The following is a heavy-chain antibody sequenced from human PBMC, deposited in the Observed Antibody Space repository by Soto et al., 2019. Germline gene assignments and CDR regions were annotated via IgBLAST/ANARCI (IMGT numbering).Heavy chain of an antibody. CDR2: ISSSSSYI. V-gene: IGHV3-21*01. CDR1: GFTFSSYS. Sequence: LRLSCAASGFTFSSYSMNWVRQAPGKGLEWVSSISSSSSYIYYADSVKGRFTISRDNAKNSLYLQMNSLRAEDTAVYYCARGSVVVVTASLGYYGMDVWGQGTTVTVSS. CDR3: ARGSVVVVTASLGYYGMDV. D-gene: IGHD2-2*01. J-gene: IGHJ6*02.